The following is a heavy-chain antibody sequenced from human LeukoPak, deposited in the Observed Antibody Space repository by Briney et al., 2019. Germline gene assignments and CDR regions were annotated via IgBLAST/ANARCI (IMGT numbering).Heavy chain of an antibody. V-gene: IGHV3-15*01. CDR2: IKRNTDGGTT. J-gene: IGHJ4*02. CDR1: GFSFSNAW. CDR3: SPLSNHNVRPTPTADF. Sequence: PGGSLRLSCAASGFSFSNAWMSWVRQAPGKGLEWVGRIKRNTDGGTTDYAAPVAGRFTISREDSENTLYLQMSSLKTEDTAVYYCSPLSNHNVRPTPTADFWGQGTLVTVSS. D-gene: IGHD1-14*01.